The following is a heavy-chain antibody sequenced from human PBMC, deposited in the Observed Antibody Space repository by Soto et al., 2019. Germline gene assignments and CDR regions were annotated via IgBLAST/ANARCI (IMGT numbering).Heavy chain of an antibody. CDR2: ISGSGGST. D-gene: IGHD3-22*01. V-gene: IGHV3-23*01. J-gene: IGHJ4*02. CDR3: AKGYYYDSSGYYPPFDY. Sequence: SLRLSCAASGFTFSSYAMSWVRQAPGKGLEWVSAISGSGGSTYYADSVKGRFTISRDNSKNTLYLQMNSLRAEDTAVYYCAKGYYYDSSGYYPPFDYWGQGTLVTVSS. CDR1: GFTFSSYA.